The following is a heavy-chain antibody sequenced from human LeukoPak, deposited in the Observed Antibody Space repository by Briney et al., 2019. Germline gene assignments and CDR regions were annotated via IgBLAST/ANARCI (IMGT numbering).Heavy chain of an antibody. CDR2: INPNSGGT. D-gene: IGHD4-17*01. CDR1: GYTFTGYY. J-gene: IGHJ4*02. CDR3: ASHDYGGRVDDY. Sequence: ASVKVSCKASGYTFTGYYMHWVRQAPGQGLEWMGWINPNSGGTNYAQKFQGRVTITADKSTSTAYMELSSLRSEDTAVYYCASHDYGGRVDDYWGQGTLVTVSS. V-gene: IGHV1-2*02.